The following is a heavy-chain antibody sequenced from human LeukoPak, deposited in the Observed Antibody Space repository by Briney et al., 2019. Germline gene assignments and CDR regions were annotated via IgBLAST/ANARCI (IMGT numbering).Heavy chain of an antibody. CDR1: GFTFSSYG. CDR3: AKEGALTYGDTNYYYCYMDV. J-gene: IGHJ6*03. Sequence: GGSLRLSCAASGFTFSSYGMHWVRQAPGKGLEWVAVISYDGSNKYYADSVKGRFTISRDNSKNTLYLQMNSLRAEDTAVYYCAKEGALTYGDTNYYYCYMDVWGKGTTVTVSS. D-gene: IGHD4-17*01. V-gene: IGHV3-30*18. CDR2: ISYDGSNK.